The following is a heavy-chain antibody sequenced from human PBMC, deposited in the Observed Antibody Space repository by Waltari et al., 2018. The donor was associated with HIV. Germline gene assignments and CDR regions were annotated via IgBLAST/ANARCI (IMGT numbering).Heavy chain of an antibody. CDR3: ASSSDGGRN. J-gene: IGHJ1*01. CDR1: GYTFTAYY. CDR2: SNPNKGGT. Sequence: QVQLVQSGAEVKKPGASVKVSCKASGYTFTAYYIHWVRQAPGQGLEWMGWSNPNKGGTKYAQKFQGRGTMTRDTPMSTAYMEMSSLIADDAAVIYCASSSDGGRNWGQGTLVTVSS. V-gene: IGHV1-2*02.